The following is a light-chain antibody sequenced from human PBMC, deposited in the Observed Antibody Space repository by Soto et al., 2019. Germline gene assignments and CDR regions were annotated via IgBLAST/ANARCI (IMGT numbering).Light chain of an antibody. J-gene: IGLJ3*02. CDR3: AAWDDSLPGWV. Sequence: QLVLTQPPSASGSPGQRVTISCSGSSSDVGSNYVYWYQQLPGTAPKLLIYTNDQRPSGVPDRFSGSKSGTSASLAISGLRAEDEADYYCAAWDDSLPGWVFGGGTKLTVL. CDR1: SSDVGSNY. CDR2: TND. V-gene: IGLV1-47*02.